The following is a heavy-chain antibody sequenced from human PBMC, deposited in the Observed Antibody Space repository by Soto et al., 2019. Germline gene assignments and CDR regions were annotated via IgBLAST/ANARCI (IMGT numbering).Heavy chain of an antibody. J-gene: IGHJ4*02. V-gene: IGHV3-23*01. CDR1: GFTFNNYA. Sequence: GESLKISCAGSGFTFNNYAMTWVRQAPGKGPEWVSAISGGGDTTYYADSVKGRFTISRDNSKNTLYLQMNSLRAEDTAVYYCAKHGPRYSSSLTHYWGQGTLVTVSS. CDR2: ISGGGDTT. CDR3: AKHGPRYSSSLTHY. D-gene: IGHD6-13*01.